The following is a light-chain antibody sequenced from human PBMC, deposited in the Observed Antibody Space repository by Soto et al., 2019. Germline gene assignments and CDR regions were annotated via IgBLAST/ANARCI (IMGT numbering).Light chain of an antibody. CDR3: SSYTTSNTYV. CDR1: SSDVGGYNY. J-gene: IGLJ1*01. V-gene: IGLV2-14*01. Sequence: QSVLTQPASESGYPGQSITISCTGRSSDVGGYNYVSWYQQHPGKAPKFMIYEVSRRPSGVSNRFSGSKSGNAASLTVSGFQAEDEADYFCSSYTTSNTYVSGLGTKVTV. CDR2: EVS.